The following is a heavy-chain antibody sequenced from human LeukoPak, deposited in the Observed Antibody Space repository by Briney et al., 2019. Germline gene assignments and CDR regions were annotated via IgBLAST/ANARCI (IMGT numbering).Heavy chain of an antibody. CDR3: ARQSIADEPGLDY. V-gene: IGHV1-2*02. J-gene: IGHJ4*02. D-gene: IGHD6-6*01. CDR1: GYTFTGYY. Sequence: GASVKVSCKASGYTFTGYYMHWVRQAPGQGLEWMGWINPSSGGTNYAQKFQGSVTMTRDTSISTAYMELSRLRSDDTAVYYCARQSIADEPGLDYWGQGTLVTVSS. CDR2: INPSSGGT.